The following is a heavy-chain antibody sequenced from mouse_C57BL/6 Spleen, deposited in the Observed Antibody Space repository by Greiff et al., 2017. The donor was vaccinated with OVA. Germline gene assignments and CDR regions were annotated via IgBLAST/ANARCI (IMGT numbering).Heavy chain of an antibody. J-gene: IGHJ1*03. V-gene: IGHV1-55*01. CDR1: GYTFTSYW. Sequence: VQLQQSGAELVKPGASVKMSCKASGYTFTSYWITWVKQRPGQGLEWIGDIYPGSGSTNYHEKFKGKATLTVDTSSSPAYMQLSSLTSEDSAVEYYARERWVLPPWYFDDWGKGTTLTVSS. D-gene: IGHD2-3*01. CDR3: ARERWVLPPWYFDD. CDR2: IYPGSGST.